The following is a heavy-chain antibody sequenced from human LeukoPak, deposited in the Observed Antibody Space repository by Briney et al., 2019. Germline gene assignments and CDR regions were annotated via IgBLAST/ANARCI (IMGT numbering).Heavy chain of an antibody. V-gene: IGHV1-18*01. CDR3: ASGPPSGYSSGWYGY. CDR2: ISAYNGNT. CDR1: GYPFTSYG. D-gene: IGHD6-19*01. J-gene: IGHJ4*02. Sequence: ASVKVSFQASGYPFTSYGISWVRQAPGQGLEWMGWISAYNGNTNYSQKLQGRVTITTDTSTSTAYMELRSLRSDDTAVYYCASGPPSGYSSGWYGYWGQGTLVTVSS.